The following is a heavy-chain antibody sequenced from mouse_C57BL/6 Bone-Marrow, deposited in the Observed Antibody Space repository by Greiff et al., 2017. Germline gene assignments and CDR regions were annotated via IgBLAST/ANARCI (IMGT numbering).Heavy chain of an antibody. J-gene: IGHJ3*01. D-gene: IGHD2-4*01. CDR1: GYSITSGYY. Sequence: EVQLVESGPGLVKPSQSLSLTCSVTGYSITSGYYWNWIRQFPGNKLEWMGYISYDGSNNYNPSLKNRISITRDTSKNQFFLKLNSVTTEDTATYFCARDPLYDYDEAYWGQGTLVTVSA. CDR2: ISYDGSN. V-gene: IGHV3-6*01. CDR3: ARDPLYDYDEAY.